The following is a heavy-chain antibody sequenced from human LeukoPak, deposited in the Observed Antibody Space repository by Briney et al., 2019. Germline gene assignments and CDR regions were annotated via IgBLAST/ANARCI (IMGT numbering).Heavy chain of an antibody. V-gene: IGHV4-39*07. CDR1: GGSVSTSDYY. CDR2: IFHNGKT. CDR3: ARPEQDDYDYYYGMDV. D-gene: IGHD1/OR15-1a*01. J-gene: IGHJ6*02. Sequence: PSETLSLTCTVSGGSVSTSDYYWGWIRQTPGKGLEWIGDIFHNGKTNYNPSLKGRVTISIDTSNNQFSLRLPSVTAADTAVYYCARPEQDDYDYYYGMDVWGQGTTVTVSS.